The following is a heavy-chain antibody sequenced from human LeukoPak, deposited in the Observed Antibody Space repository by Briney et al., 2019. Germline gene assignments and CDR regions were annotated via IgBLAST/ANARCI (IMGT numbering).Heavy chain of an antibody. Sequence: ASVKVSCKTSGYTFTGYYMHWVRQAPGQGLEWMGWINPNSGGTNYAQKFQGRVTMTRDTSISTAYMELSGLRSDDTAVYYCARESPYSSGWYFDYWGQGTLVTVSS. J-gene: IGHJ4*02. CDR1: GYTFTGYY. CDR2: INPNSGGT. V-gene: IGHV1-2*02. D-gene: IGHD6-19*01. CDR3: ARESPYSSGWYFDY.